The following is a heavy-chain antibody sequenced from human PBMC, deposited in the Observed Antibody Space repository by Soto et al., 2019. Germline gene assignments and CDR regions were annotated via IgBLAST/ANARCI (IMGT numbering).Heavy chain of an antibody. CDR1: GFTFSSYG. J-gene: IGHJ4*02. V-gene: IGHV3-33*01. Sequence: GGALRLSCEASGFTFSSYGMHWVRQAPGKGLEWVAIIWNDGSNEYYADSVKGRFTISRDNSKNTLYLQVSKLRAEDTAVYFCARDQTDSGGYSDSWGQGTLVTVSS. CDR2: IWNDGSNE. CDR3: ARDQTDSGGYSDS. D-gene: IGHD3-22*01.